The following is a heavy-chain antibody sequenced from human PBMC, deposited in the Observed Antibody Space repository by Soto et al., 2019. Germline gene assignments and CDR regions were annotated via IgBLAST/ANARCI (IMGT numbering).Heavy chain of an antibody. CDR3: ARFTAYYYYYGMDV. Sequence: ASVKVSCKASGYTFTGYYMHWVRQAPGQGLEWMGWINPNSGGTNYAQKFQGRVTMTRDTSISTAYMELSRLRSDDTAVYYCARFTAYYYYYGMDVWGQGTTVTVS. CDR2: INPNSGGT. CDR1: GYTFTGYY. V-gene: IGHV1-2*02. D-gene: IGHD5-18*01. J-gene: IGHJ6*02.